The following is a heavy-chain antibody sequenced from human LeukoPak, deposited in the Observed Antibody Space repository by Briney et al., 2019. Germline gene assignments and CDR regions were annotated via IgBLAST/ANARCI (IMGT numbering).Heavy chain of an antibody. J-gene: IGHJ4*02. V-gene: IGHV3-9*02. Sequence: SGRSLRLSCAASGFSSRDYAMHWVRQAPGKGLEWVSGISWDGGNTGYADSVKGRFTISRDNSKNTLYLQMNSLRAEDTAVYYCAKDWYSSSRGGGYWGQGTLVTVSS. CDR2: ISWDGGNT. D-gene: IGHD6-6*01. CDR1: GFSSRDYA. CDR3: AKDWYSSSRGGGY.